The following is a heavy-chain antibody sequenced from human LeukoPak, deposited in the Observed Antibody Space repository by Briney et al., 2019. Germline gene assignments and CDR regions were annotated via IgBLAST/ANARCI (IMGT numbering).Heavy chain of an antibody. V-gene: IGHV3-11*03. Sequence: GGSLRLSRAVSGLPYSSYYMSWIRQAPGKGLEWISYISDSGSYTNYADSVRGRFTISRDNAKNSLFLQMNSLRADDTAVYYCATTMGRGPGGHFFSWGQGTLVTVSS. J-gene: IGHJ5*02. D-gene: IGHD3-3*02. CDR1: GLPYSSYY. CDR2: ISDSGSYT. CDR3: ATTMGRGPGGHFFS.